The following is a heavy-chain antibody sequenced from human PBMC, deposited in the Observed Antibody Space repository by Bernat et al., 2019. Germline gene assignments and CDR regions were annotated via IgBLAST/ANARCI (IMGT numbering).Heavy chain of an antibody. CDR1: GFTFSNVW. Sequence: EVQLLEPGGGLVKLGGSFRPSCAASGFTFSNVWMSWVRQAPGKGLEWVGCIKSKTDGGTTDYAAPVKGRFTITRDESKNTLYLQMNSLKTEDTAVYYCTTSNYYDSSCYYPFDYWGQGTLVTVSS. J-gene: IGHJ4*02. V-gene: IGHV3-15*01. CDR2: IKSKTDGGTT. D-gene: IGHD3-22*01. CDR3: TTSNYYDSSCYYPFDY.